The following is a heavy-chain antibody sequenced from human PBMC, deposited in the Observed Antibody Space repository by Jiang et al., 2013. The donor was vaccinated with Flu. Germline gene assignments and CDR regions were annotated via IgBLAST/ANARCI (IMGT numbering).Heavy chain of an antibody. CDR3: ARSTDYSSSWYGEWYYFDY. CDR2: ISSSSSTI. V-gene: IGHV3-48*01. CDR1: GFTFSSYS. J-gene: IGHJ4*02. D-gene: IGHD6-13*01. Sequence: PGGSLRLSCAASGFTFSSYSMNWVRQAPGKGLEWVSYISSSSSTIYYADSVKGRFTISRDNAKNSLYLQMNSLRAEDTAVYYCARSTDYSSSWYGEWYYFDYWGQGTLVTVSS.